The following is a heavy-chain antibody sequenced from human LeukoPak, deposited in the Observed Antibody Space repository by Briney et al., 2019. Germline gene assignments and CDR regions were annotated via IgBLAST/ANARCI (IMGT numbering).Heavy chain of an antibody. J-gene: IGHJ4*02. CDR3: ARAMKSGYDY. CDR2: IGSSSSPI. Sequence: GGSLRLSCEGSGFTFSSYGMNWVRQAPGKRLEWVSYIGSSSSPIYYADSVKGRFTVSRDNAKNSLYVQMNSLRDEDTAVYYCARAMKSGYDYWGQGTLVTVSS. V-gene: IGHV3-48*02. D-gene: IGHD5-12*01. CDR1: GFTFSSYG.